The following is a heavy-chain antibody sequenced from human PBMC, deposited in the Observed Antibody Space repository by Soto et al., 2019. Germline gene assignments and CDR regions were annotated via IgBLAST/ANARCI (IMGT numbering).Heavy chain of an antibody. D-gene: IGHD2-21*02. J-gene: IGHJ5*02. CDR3: ARDRDGVVVTATNPGA. CDR1: GFTFSDYY. CDR2: ISSSGGTI. V-gene: IGHV3-11*01. Sequence: GGSLRLSCAASGFTFSDYYMSWIRQAPGKGLEWVSYISSSGGTIYYADSVKGRFTISRDNAKNSLYLQMNSLRAEDTAVYYCARDRDGVVVTATNPGAWGQGTLVTVS.